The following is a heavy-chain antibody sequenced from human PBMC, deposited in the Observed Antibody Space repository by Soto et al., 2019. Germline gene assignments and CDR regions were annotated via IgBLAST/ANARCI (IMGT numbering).Heavy chain of an antibody. CDR3: ARERSPLRYFDWLFIGWNDAFDI. J-gene: IGHJ3*02. CDR1: GFSFSNHA. CDR2: ISSGSGDNT. V-gene: IGHV3-23*01. Sequence: GGSLRLSCAASGFSFSNHAMSWVRQAPGKGLEWVSGISSGSGDNTYYADSVKGRFTISRDNSKNTLYLQMNSLRAEDTAVYYCARERSPLRYFDWLFIGWNDAFDIWGQGTTVTVPS. D-gene: IGHD3-9*01.